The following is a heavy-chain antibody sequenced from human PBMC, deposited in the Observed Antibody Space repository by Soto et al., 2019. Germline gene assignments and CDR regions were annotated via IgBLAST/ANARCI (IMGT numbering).Heavy chain of an antibody. CDR1: SGSISSSDCF. CDR3: ARVLRDYPFYYYYMDV. J-gene: IGHJ6*03. Sequence: QLQLQESGPGLVKPSETLSLTCTVSSGSISSSDCFWGWIHQPPGKGLEWIGNIYYSGSTYYNPSLKSRVAMSVDTSNNQFSLKLSSVTAADTAVYYCARVLRDYPFYYYYMDVWGKGTTVTVSS. D-gene: IGHD3-10*01. CDR2: IYYSGST. V-gene: IGHV4-39*01.